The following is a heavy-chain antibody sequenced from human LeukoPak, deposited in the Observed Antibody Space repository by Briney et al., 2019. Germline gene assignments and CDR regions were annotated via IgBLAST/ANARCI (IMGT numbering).Heavy chain of an antibody. V-gene: IGHV3-53*01. D-gene: IGHD3-3*01. CDR2: IYSGGGT. Sequence: PGGSLTLSCAASGFTVSNKYMYWVRQAPGKGLEWVSVIYSGGGTYYADSVKGRSTISRDNSKNTLYFQMNSLRAEDTAVYYCAAGRSGVFDYWGQGTLVTVSS. CDR3: AAGRSGVFDY. J-gene: IGHJ4*02. CDR1: GFTVSNKY.